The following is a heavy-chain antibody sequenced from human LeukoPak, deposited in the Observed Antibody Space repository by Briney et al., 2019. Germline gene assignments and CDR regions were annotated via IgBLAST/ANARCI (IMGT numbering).Heavy chain of an antibody. CDR3: ARVAKERVGGVYYFDY. V-gene: IGHV3-13*01. CDR1: GFTFSDYD. CDR2: IGTAGYT. D-gene: IGHD1-1*01. J-gene: IGHJ4*02. Sequence: GGSLRLSCAAPGFTFSDYDMHWVRQATGKGLEWVSAIGTAGYTYYTGSVKGRFTISRENAKNSLYLQMNSLRAGDTAVYYCARVAKERVGGVYYFDYWGQGTLVTVSS.